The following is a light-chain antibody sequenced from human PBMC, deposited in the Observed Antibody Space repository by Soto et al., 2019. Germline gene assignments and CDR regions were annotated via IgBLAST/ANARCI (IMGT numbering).Light chain of an antibody. CDR2: AAS. V-gene: IGKV1-39*01. Sequence: DIQMTQSPSSLSASVGDRVTITFRASQYIGIYLNWYQKKPGKAPKVLIHAASRVQSGVPSTFSASGSGTDFALTISSLQPEDFATYYCHQTYANPWTFGQGTKVDIK. J-gene: IGKJ1*01. CDR3: HQTYANPWT. CDR1: QYIGIY.